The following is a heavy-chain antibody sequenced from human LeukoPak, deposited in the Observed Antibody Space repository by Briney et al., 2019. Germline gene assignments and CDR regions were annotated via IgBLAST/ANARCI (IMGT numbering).Heavy chain of an antibody. Sequence: GRSLRLSCAASGSTFSSYGMHWVRQAPGKGLEWVAVISYDGSNKYYADSVKGRFTISRDNSKNTLYLQMNSLRAEDTAVYYCAKIPRGGYMDVWGKGTTVIVSS. D-gene: IGHD2-15*01. J-gene: IGHJ6*03. V-gene: IGHV3-30*18. CDR2: ISYDGSNK. CDR1: GSTFSSYG. CDR3: AKIPRGGYMDV.